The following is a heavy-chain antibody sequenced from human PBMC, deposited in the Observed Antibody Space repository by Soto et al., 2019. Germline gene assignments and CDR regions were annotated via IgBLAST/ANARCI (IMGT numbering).Heavy chain of an antibody. J-gene: IGHJ5*02. D-gene: IGHD4-17*01. CDR3: ARGGDDYGDSRGWFDP. V-gene: IGHV4-30-4*01. Sequence: PALTCTVSGGSISSGDYYWSWIRQPPGKGLEWIGYIYYSGSTYYNPSLKSRVTISVDTSKNQFSLKLSSVTAADTAVYYCARGGDDYGDSRGWFDPWGQGTLVTVSS. CDR2: IYYSGST. CDR1: GGSISSGDYY.